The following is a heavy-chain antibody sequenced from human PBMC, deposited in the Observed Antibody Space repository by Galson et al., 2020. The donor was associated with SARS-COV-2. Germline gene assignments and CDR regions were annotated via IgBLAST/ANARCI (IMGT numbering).Heavy chain of an antibody. CDR2: LYYSGST. Sequence: SETLSLTCTVSGGSISSSSYYWGWIRQPPGKGLEWIGSLYYSGSTYYNPSLKSRVTISVDTSKNQFSLKLSSVTAADTAVYYCARVCGVDIVVVVAANRRPGWFDPWGQGTLVTVSS. J-gene: IGHJ5*02. D-gene: IGHD2-15*01. V-gene: IGHV4-39*07. CDR3: ARVCGVDIVVVVAANRRPGWFDP. CDR1: GGSISSSSYY.